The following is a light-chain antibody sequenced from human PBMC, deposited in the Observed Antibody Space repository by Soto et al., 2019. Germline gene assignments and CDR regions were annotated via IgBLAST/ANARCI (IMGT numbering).Light chain of an antibody. CDR1: SSDVGAFDY. Sequence: QSVLTQPASVSGSPGQSSTISCTGSSSDVGAFDYVCWHQQHPGKAPKLLIFDVSSRPSGVSSRFSASKSGNTASLTISGLQAEDEADYYCSSYTTSITHVFGTGTKLTGL. J-gene: IGLJ1*01. CDR3: SSYTTSITHV. V-gene: IGLV2-14*03. CDR2: DVS.